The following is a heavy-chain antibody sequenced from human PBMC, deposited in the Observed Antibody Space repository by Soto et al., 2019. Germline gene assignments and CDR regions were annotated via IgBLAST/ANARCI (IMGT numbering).Heavy chain of an antibody. CDR1: GGSIISSSYY. V-gene: IGHV4-39*01. CDR2: IYYSGST. Sequence: PSETLSLTCTVSGGSIISSSYYWVWIRQPPGKGLEWIGSIYYSGSTYYNPSLKSRVTISVDTSKNQFSLKLSSVTAADTAVYYCARQGLVNWFDPWGQGTLVTVSS. D-gene: IGHD3-10*01. CDR3: ARQGLVNWFDP. J-gene: IGHJ5*02.